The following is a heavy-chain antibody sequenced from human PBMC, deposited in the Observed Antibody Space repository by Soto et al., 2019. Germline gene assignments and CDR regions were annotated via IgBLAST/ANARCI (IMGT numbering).Heavy chain of an antibody. CDR3: ARGFSY. V-gene: IGHV3-30-3*01. J-gene: IGHJ4*02. CDR2: MSYDGSVT. CDR1: GFAFTAYT. Sequence: GGSLRLSCAASGFAFTAYTMHWVRQAPGKGLEWVARMSYDGSVTDYADSVKGRFTISRDNAKNSLYLQMNSLRAEDTAVYYCARGFSYWGQGTLVTVSS.